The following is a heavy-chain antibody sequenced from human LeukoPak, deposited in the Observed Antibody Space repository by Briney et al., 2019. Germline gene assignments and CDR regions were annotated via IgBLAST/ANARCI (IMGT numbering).Heavy chain of an antibody. CDR3: ARDFSGGATGWFDP. V-gene: IGHV4-59*01. J-gene: IGHJ5*02. CDR1: GGSISSYY. Sequence: PSETLSLTCTVSGGSISSYYWSWIRQPPGKGLEWIGYIYYSGSTNYNPSLKSRVTISVDTSKNQFSLKLSSVTAADTAVYYCARDFSGGATGWFDPWGQGTLVIVSS. CDR2: IYYSGST. D-gene: IGHD1-26*01.